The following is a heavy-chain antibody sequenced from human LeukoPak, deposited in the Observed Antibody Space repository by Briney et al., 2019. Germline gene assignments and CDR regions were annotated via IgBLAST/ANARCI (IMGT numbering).Heavy chain of an antibody. CDR3: ARERDTAMVTGDAFDI. V-gene: IGHV1-2*02. Sequence: ASVKVSCTASGYTFTGYYMHWVRQAPGQGLEWMGWINPNSGGTNYAQKFQGRVTMTRDTSISTAYMELSRLRSDDTAVYYCARERDTAMVTGDAFDIWGQGTMVTVSS. CDR2: INPNSGGT. CDR1: GYTFTGYY. D-gene: IGHD5-18*01. J-gene: IGHJ3*02.